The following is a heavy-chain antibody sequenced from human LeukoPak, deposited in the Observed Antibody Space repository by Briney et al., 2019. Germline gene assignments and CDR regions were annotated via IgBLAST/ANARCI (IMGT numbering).Heavy chain of an antibody. CDR3: ARTIAAAATDPGYFDY. CDR2: IYHSGST. V-gene: IGHV4-30-2*02. Sequence: PSETLSLTCAVSGGSISSGGYSWSWIRQPPGKGLEWIGYIYHSGSTYYNPSLKSRVTISVDRSKNQFSLKLSSVTAADTAVYYCARTIAAAATDPGYFDYWGQGTLVTVSS. CDR1: GGSISSGGYS. D-gene: IGHD6-13*01. J-gene: IGHJ4*02.